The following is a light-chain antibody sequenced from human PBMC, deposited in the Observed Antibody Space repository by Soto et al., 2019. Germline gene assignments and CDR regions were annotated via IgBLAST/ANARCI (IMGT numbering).Light chain of an antibody. CDR1: QSVSSY. Sequence: EIVLTQSPATLSLSPGERATLSCRASQSVSSYLAWYQQKPGQAPRLLISGASTRATGVQARFSGSGSGTEFTLTISSLQPDDFATYYCKHYNSYSEAFGQGTKV. V-gene: IGKV3-15*01. CDR2: GAS. J-gene: IGKJ1*01. CDR3: KHYNSYSEA.